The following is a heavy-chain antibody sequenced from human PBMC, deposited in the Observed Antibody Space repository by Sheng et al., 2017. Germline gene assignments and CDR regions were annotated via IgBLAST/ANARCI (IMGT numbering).Heavy chain of an antibody. CDR2: IYTSGST. D-gene: IGHD1-26*01. Sequence: QVQLQESGPGLVKPSQTLSLTCTVSGGSISSGSYYWSWIRQPAGKGLEWIGRIYTSGSTNYNPSLKSRVTISVDTSKNQFSLKLSSVTAADTAVYYCARDVVVGALDYFDYWGQGTLVTV. J-gene: IGHJ4*02. CDR1: GGSISSGSYY. V-gene: IGHV4-61*02. CDR3: ARDVVVGALDYFDY.